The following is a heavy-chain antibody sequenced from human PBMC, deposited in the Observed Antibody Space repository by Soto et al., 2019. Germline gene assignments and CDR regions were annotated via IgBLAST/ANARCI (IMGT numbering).Heavy chain of an antibody. CDR3: AREPATAKPEGVDF. CDR2: INPNSGGT. J-gene: IGHJ4*02. V-gene: IGHV1-2*02. CDR1: GYTFSDYH. D-gene: IGHD1-1*01. Sequence: ASVKVSCKASGYTFSDYHIHWVRQAPGQGLEWMGWINPNSGGTKYAPKFQGGVTMTRDTSITKAYMELSRLRSGDTAVYYCAREPATAKPEGVDFWGQGTLVTVSS.